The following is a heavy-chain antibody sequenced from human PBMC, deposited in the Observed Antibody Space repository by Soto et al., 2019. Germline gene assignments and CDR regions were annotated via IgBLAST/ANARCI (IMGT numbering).Heavy chain of an antibody. Sequence: PSETLSLTCAVYGGSFSGYYWSWIRQPPGKGLEWIGEINHSGSTNYNPSLKSRVTISVDTSKNQFSLKLSSVTAADTAVYYCARRPGIAATWRWFDPWGQGTLVTVPQ. J-gene: IGHJ5*02. V-gene: IGHV4-34*01. CDR3: ARRPGIAATWRWFDP. CDR1: GGSFSGYY. D-gene: IGHD6-13*01. CDR2: INHSGST.